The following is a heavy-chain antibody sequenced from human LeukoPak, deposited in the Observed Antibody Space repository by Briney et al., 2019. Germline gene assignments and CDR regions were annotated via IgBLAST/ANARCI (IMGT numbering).Heavy chain of an antibody. J-gene: IGHJ4*02. CDR2: ISYDGSNK. V-gene: IGHV3-30-3*01. CDR3: ARSWFHTAMAIGQY. Sequence: GGSLRLSCAASSFTFSSYNMNWVRQAPGKGLEWVAVISYDGSNKYYADSVKGRFTISRDNSKNTLYLQMNSLRAEDTAVYYCARSWFHTAMAIGQYWGQGTLVTVSS. CDR1: SFTFSSYN. D-gene: IGHD5-18*01.